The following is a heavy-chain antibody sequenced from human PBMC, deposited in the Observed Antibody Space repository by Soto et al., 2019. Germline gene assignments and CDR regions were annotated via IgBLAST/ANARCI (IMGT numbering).Heavy chain of an antibody. V-gene: IGHV1-69*13. J-gene: IGHJ4*02. Sequence: GASVKVSCKASGGTFSSYAISWVRQAPGQGLEWMGGIIPIFGTANYAQKFQGRVTITADESTSTAYMELSSLRSEDTAVYYCARDLYSVFRIRAFDYWGQGALVTVSS. CDR2: IIPIFGTA. CDR3: ARDLYSVFRIRAFDY. CDR1: GGTFSSYA. D-gene: IGHD2-15*01.